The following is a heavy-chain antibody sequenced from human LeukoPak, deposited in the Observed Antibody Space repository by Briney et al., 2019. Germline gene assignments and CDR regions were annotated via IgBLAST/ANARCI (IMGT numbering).Heavy chain of an antibody. CDR3: ARDEGGTGTSDLGS. Sequence: SETLSLTCSVSGDSINDHFWNWIRQSPGKGLEWIGEISGSGSTRYNPFLNSRVTISRDTSKNQFSLRLTSVTAADTAVYYCARDEGGTGTSDLGSWGQGTLVTASS. J-gene: IGHJ4*02. CDR1: GDSINDHF. D-gene: IGHD1-7*01. CDR2: ISGSGST. V-gene: IGHV4-59*11.